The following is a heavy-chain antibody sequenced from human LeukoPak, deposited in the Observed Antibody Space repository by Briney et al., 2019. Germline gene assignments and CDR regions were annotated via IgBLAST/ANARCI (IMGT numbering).Heavy chain of an antibody. J-gene: IGHJ5*02. Sequence: ASVKVSFKVSGYTLTELSMHWVRQAPGKGLEWMGGFDPEDGETIYAQKFQGRVTMTEDTATDTAYMELSSLRSEDTAVYYCATSYGSGSYWFDPWGQGTLVTVSS. CDR3: ATSYGSGSYWFDP. CDR1: GYTLTELS. D-gene: IGHD3-10*01. V-gene: IGHV1-24*01. CDR2: FDPEDGET.